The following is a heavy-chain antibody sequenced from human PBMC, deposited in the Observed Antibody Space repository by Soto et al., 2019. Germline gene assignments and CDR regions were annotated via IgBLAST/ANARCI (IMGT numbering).Heavy chain of an antibody. CDR1: GFSFSVFG. J-gene: IGHJ5*02. CDR2: ISNGGSKR. V-gene: IGHV3-30*18. D-gene: IGHD3-3*01. Sequence: PGGSLRLSCVASGFSFSVFGMHWVRQFPGKGLEWVAVISNGGSKRYYIDSVEGRFTISRDDSKNTLYQQMDSLRVDDTAVYYCAKDKVPYFDYWSRQRWFDPWGQGTPVTVSS. CDR3: AKDKVPYFDYWSRQRWFDP.